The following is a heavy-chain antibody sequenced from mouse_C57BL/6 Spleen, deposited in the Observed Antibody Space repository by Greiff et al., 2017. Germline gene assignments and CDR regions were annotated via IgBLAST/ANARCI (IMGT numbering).Heavy chain of an antibody. J-gene: IGHJ1*03. CDR1: GFSFNTYA. Sequence: EVKLVESGGGLVQPKGSLKLSCAASGFSFNTYAMNWVRQAPGKGLEWVARIRSKSNNYATYYADSVKDRFTISRDDSESMLYLQINNLKTEDTDMYYCVRHQGYTLGYFDVWGTGTTVTVSS. CDR2: IRSKSNNYAT. D-gene: IGHD1-3*01. CDR3: VRHQGYTLGYFDV. V-gene: IGHV10-1*01.